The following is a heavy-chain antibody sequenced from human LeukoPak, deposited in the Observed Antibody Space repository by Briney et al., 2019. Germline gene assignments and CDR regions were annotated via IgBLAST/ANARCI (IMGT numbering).Heavy chain of an antibody. CDR3: AGNNYYDFWSGPRYYYYMDV. Sequence: SETLSLTCTVSGGSISSSSYYWGWIRQPPGMGLEWIGEIHHSGRTNYNPSLKSRVTISVDTSKNQFSLKLSSVTAADTAVYYCAGNNYYDFWSGPRYYYYMDVWGKGTTVTVSS. CDR1: GGSISSSSYY. CDR2: IHHSGRT. D-gene: IGHD3-3*01. V-gene: IGHV4-39*07. J-gene: IGHJ6*03.